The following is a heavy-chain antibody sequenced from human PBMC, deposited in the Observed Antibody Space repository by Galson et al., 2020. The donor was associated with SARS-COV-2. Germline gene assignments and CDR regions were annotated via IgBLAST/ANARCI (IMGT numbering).Heavy chain of an antibody. V-gene: IGHV3-33*01. CDR1: GFTFSSYG. D-gene: IGHD2-2*01. CDR3: ASTPKYCTSTSCFLRRFDP. CDR2: IWHDGSNK. J-gene: IGHJ5*02. Sequence: GESLKISCAASGFTFSSYGMHWVRQAPGKGLEWVAVIWHDGSNKLYSDSVKDRFTISRDNSKNTLYLQMNSLRAEDTAVYYCASTPKYCTSTSCFLRRFDPWGQGTLVTVSS.